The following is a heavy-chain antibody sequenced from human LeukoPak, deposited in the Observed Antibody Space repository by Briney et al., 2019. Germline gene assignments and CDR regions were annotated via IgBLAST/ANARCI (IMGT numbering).Heavy chain of an antibody. V-gene: IGHV3-30*04. CDR3: ARTGGFDY. CDR2: ISYDGSNK. Sequence: GGSLRLSCAASGFTFSSYAMHWVRQAPGKGLEWVAVISYDGSNKYYADSVKGRFTISRDNSKNTLYLQMNSLRAEDTAVYCCARTGGFDYWGQGTLVTVSS. CDR1: GFTFSSYA. J-gene: IGHJ4*02.